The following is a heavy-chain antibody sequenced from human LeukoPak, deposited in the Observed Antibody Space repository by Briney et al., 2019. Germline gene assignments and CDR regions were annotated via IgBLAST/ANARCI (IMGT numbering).Heavy chain of an antibody. CDR3: ARVQGICSASTCYVNSADV. V-gene: IGHV3-48*02. J-gene: IGHJ6*04. CDR1: GFTFRSYS. CDR2: ISNGGSTI. Sequence: PGGSLRLSCEASGFTFRSYSMNWVRQAPGKGLEWVSYISNGGSTIYYADSLKGQFTISRDNARNLLFLQMDGLREEDTAMYYCARVQGICSASTCYVNSADVWGKGTTVSVSS. D-gene: IGHD2-15*01.